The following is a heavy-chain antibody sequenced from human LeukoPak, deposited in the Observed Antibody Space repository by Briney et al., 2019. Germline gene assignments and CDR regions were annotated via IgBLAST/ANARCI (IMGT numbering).Heavy chain of an antibody. V-gene: IGHV4-30-4*01. D-gene: IGHD3-9*01. CDR3: ARDTPYRITIFPENWFDP. CDR1: GGSISSGDYY. J-gene: IGHJ5*02. Sequence: PSQTLSLTCTASGGSISSGDYYWSWIRQPPGKGLEWIGYIYYSGSTYYNPSLKSRVTISVDTSKNQFSLKLSSVTAADTAVYYCARDTPYRITIFPENWFDPWGQGTLVTVSS. CDR2: IYYSGST.